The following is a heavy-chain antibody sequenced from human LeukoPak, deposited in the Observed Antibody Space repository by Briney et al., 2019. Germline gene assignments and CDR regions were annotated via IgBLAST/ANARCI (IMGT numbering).Heavy chain of an antibody. V-gene: IGHV3-7*01. Sequence: GGSLRLSCAGSGFSFSRYWMAWVRQAPGEGLVWVASINQDVSRIHYVDSAKGRFTISRDNAKNSLFLQMNSLRVEDTAVYFCARLKDDVTKFDYWGQGTLVTVSS. D-gene: IGHD2-8*01. CDR3: ARLKDDVTKFDY. CDR1: GFSFSRYW. J-gene: IGHJ4*02. CDR2: INQDVSRI.